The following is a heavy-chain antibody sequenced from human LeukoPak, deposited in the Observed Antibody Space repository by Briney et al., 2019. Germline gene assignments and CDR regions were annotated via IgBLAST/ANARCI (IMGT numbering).Heavy chain of an antibody. CDR3: AREPGAGGFQH. J-gene: IGHJ1*01. D-gene: IGHD6-19*01. CDR1: GFTFSSDY. CDR2: IYRDSTT. Sequence: GGSLRLSCAVSGFTFSSDYVSWVRQAPGKGLEGVSVIYRDSTTYYTDSVTGRFTISRDNSKKKRYLQMNSLRPEDTAVYYCAREPGAGGFQHWGQGTLVTVSS. V-gene: IGHV3-66*02.